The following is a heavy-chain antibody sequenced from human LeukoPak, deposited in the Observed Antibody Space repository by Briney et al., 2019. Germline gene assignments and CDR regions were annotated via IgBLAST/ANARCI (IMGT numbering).Heavy chain of an antibody. J-gene: IGHJ4*02. CDR2: IIPIFGTA. D-gene: IGHD3-22*01. V-gene: IGHV1-69*05. Sequence: VASVKVSCKASGGTFSSYAISWVRQAPGQGLEWMGGIIPIFGTANYAQKFQGRVTITTDESTSTAYMELSSLRSEDTAVYYCTYYYDSSGYLDYWGQGTLVTVSS. CDR3: TYYYDSSGYLDY. CDR1: GGTFSSYA.